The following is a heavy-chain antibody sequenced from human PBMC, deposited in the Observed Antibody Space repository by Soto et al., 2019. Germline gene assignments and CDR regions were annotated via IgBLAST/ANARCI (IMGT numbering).Heavy chain of an antibody. J-gene: IGHJ6*02. CDR3: ARDPEIYSGKFDYGLDV. CDR2: ISNSGRAI. Sequence: EVQPVESGGGLVQAGGSLRLSCAVLGFTFSNYEMNWVRQAPGKGLEWVSYISNSGRAIYYAESVKGRFTISRDNAKNSLYLQMNSLRAEDTAVYYCARDPEIYSGKFDYGLDVWGQGTTVTVSS. D-gene: IGHD4-4*01. V-gene: IGHV3-48*03. CDR1: GFTFSNYE.